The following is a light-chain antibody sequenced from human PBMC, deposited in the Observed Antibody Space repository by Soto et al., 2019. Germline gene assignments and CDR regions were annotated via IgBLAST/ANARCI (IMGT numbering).Light chain of an antibody. CDR2: YNN. CDR3: AAWDASLSACV. V-gene: IGLV1-47*02. J-gene: IGLJ1*01. CDR1: DSNIGSNS. Sequence: QSVLTQPPSASGTAGQVGTISCPGGDSNIGSNSVYWYQHLPRMAPKLLIYYNNQRPSGVPDRFSGSRSGTSASLAIVGLRSEDEAVYYCAAWDASLSACVFGNGTKVTVL.